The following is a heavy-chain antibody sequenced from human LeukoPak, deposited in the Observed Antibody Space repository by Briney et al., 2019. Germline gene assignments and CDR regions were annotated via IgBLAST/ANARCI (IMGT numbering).Heavy chain of an antibody. CDR3: AKGTIVVVTYFDY. Sequence: GGSLRLSCAASGFTFSSYAMSLVRQAPGKGLEWVSAISGSGGSTYYADSVKGRFTISRDNSKNTLYLQMNSLRAEDTAVYYCAKGTIVVVTYFDYWGQGTLVTVSS. V-gene: IGHV3-23*01. J-gene: IGHJ4*02. D-gene: IGHD3-22*01. CDR1: GFTFSSYA. CDR2: ISGSGGST.